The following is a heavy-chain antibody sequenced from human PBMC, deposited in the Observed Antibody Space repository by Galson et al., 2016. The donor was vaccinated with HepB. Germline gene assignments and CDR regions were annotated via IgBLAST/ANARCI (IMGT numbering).Heavy chain of an antibody. CDR2: ISVYGNT. V-gene: IGHV3-23*01. D-gene: IGHD6-19*01. Sequence: SLRLSCAASGYSCRSYAMTWVRQAPGKGLEWVSGISVYGNTYYADSVQGRFTVSRDNSKNTLFLQMNSLRAEDTSIYYCAKDFRYGSAWGPGTLVTVSS. CDR1: GYSCRSYA. J-gene: IGHJ5*02. CDR3: AKDFRYGSA.